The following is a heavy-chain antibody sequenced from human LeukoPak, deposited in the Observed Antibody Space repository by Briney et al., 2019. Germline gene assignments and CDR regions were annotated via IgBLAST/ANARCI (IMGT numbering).Heavy chain of an antibody. CDR2: ISAYNGNT. J-gene: IGHJ5*02. CDR3: ARFRLGINNWFDP. D-gene: IGHD7-27*01. CDR1: GYTFTGYY. Sequence: ASVKVSCKASGYTFTGYYMHWVRQAPGQGLEWMGWISAYNGNTNYAQKLQGRVTMTTDTSTSTAYMELRSLRSDDTAVYYCARFRLGINNWFDPWGQGTLVTVSS. V-gene: IGHV1-18*04.